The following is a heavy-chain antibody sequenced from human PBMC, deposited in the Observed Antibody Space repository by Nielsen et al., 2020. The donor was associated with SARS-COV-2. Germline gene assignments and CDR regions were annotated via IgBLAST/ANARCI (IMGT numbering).Heavy chain of an antibody. J-gene: IGHJ4*02. V-gene: IGHV3-48*02. Sequence: GGSLRLSCAASGFTFNTYSMNWVRQAPGKGLEWLSYINSANTIYYADSVKGRFTISRDNAKNSLYLQMNSLRDEDTAVYYCASSNGFLDHWGQGTLVIVSS. CDR3: ASSNGFLDH. CDR1: GFTFNTYS. D-gene: IGHD3-22*01. CDR2: INSANTI.